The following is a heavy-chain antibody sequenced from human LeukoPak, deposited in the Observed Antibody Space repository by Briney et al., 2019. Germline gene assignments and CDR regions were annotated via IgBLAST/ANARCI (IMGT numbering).Heavy chain of an antibody. Sequence: PGGSLRLSCAASGFTFSFYAMSWVRRAPGKGLEWVSAISSSGDSTYYTDSARGRFTISRDNSKNTLYLQMNSLRAEDTAVYYCAGGAMVRGDYWGQGTLVTVSS. CDR2: ISSSGDST. D-gene: IGHD3-10*01. CDR3: AGGAMVRGDY. CDR1: GFTFSFYA. J-gene: IGHJ4*02. V-gene: IGHV3-23*01.